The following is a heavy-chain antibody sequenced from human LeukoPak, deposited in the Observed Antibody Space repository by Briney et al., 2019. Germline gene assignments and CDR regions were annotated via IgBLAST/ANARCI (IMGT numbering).Heavy chain of an antibody. CDR1: GGSISSHY. J-gene: IGHJ5*02. V-gene: IGHV4-59*11. CDR3: ARLKPYYYGSGSYLWFDP. Sequence: SETLSLTCTASGGSISSHYWSWIRQPPGKGLEWIGYIYYGGSTNYNPSLKSRVTISVDTSKNQFSLKLSSVTAADTAVYYCARLKPYYYGSGSYLWFDPWGQGTLVTVSS. CDR2: IYYGGST. D-gene: IGHD3-10*01.